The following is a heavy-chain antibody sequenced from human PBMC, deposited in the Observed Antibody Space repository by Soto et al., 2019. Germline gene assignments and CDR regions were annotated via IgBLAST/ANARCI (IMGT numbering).Heavy chain of an antibody. Sequence: QVQLVQSGAEEKKPGASMKVSCKASGYTFISYVIHWVRQAPGQRLEWMGWINAGNGNTEYSQKFQGRVTITRDTSASTAYMELSSLRSEDTAVYYCARVETAMVLGYFDYWGQGTLVTVSS. CDR2: INAGNGNT. CDR1: GYTFISYV. CDR3: ARVETAMVLGYFDY. V-gene: IGHV1-3*05. J-gene: IGHJ4*02. D-gene: IGHD5-18*01.